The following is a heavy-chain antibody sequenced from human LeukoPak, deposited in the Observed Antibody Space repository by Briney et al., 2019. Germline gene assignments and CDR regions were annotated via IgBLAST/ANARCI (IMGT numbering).Heavy chain of an antibody. CDR1: GYTFTSYY. Sequence: ASVKVSCKASGYTFTSYYMHWVRQAPGQGLEWMGIFNPSGGSTSYAQKFQGRVTMTRDTSTSTVYMELSSLRSEDTAVYYCARDMKDCSSTSCYRLEPFDYWGQGTLVTVSS. V-gene: IGHV1-46*01. CDR2: FNPSGGST. CDR3: ARDMKDCSSTSCYRLEPFDY. J-gene: IGHJ4*02. D-gene: IGHD2-2*01.